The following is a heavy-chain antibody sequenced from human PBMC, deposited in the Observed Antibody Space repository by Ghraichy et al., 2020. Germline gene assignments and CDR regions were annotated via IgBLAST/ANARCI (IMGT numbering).Heavy chain of an antibody. Sequence: ASVKVSCKASGYTFTSYGISWVRQAPGQGLEWMGWINAYNGYTNYAQKVQGRVTMTTDTSTSTAYMELRSLKSDDTAMYYCARDLRRSSETLSDYWGKGTLVTVSS. D-gene: IGHD6-6*01. CDR1: GYTFTSYG. V-gene: IGHV1-18*01. CDR3: ARDLRRSSETLSDY. J-gene: IGHJ4*02. CDR2: INAYNGYT.